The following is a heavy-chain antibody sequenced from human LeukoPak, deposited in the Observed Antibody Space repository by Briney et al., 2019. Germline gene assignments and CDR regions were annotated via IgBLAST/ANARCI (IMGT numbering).Heavy chain of an antibody. CDR2: ISSSGSTI. CDR1: GLTFSSFE. Sequence: GGSLRLSCAISGLTFSSFEMNWVRQAPGKGLEWVSYISSSGSTINYADSVKGRFTISRDSAKKSLYLEMNTLRAEDTAIYYCAWVVWEPYFDYWGQGTLVTVSS. D-gene: IGHD1-26*01. V-gene: IGHV3-48*03. CDR3: AWVVWEPYFDY. J-gene: IGHJ4*02.